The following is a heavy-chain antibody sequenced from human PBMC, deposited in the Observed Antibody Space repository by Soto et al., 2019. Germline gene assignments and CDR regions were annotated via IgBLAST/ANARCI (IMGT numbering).Heavy chain of an antibody. J-gene: IGHJ5*02. CDR1: GNTFTNFG. CDR3: ARVIPGAEAWFDP. Sequence: QGQLVQYGAEVKKPGASVKVSCTASGNTFTNFGVTWVRQAPGQWLEWMGWISAYTDDPNYAQKFQGRVTMTIDTSTSTAYLDLRSLTSDDTAVYYCARVIPGAEAWFDPWGQGTLVTVSS. D-gene: IGHD2-2*01. V-gene: IGHV1-18*01. CDR2: ISAYTDDP.